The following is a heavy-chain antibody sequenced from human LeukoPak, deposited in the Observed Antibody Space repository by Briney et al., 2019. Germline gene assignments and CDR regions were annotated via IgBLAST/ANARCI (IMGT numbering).Heavy chain of an antibody. Sequence: GGSLRLSCAASGFTFSSYAMSWVRQAPGKGLEWVSAISGSGGSTYYADSAKGRFTISRDNSKNTVYLQMNSLRAEDTAVYYCARDRTTHYFDYWGQGTLVTVSS. J-gene: IGHJ4*02. CDR2: ISGSGGST. V-gene: IGHV3-23*01. CDR1: GFTFSSYA. D-gene: IGHD1-14*01. CDR3: ARDRTTHYFDY.